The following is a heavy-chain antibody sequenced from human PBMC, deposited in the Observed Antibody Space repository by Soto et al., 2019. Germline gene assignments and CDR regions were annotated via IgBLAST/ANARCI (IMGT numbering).Heavy chain of an antibody. CDR3: ARGYGDYGYYYYYYMDV. Sequence: GGSLRLSSAASGFTFSSYSMNWVRQAPGKRLEWVTYISSSSSTIYYAESVKGRFTISRDNAKNSLYLQMNSLRAEDTAVYYCARGYGDYGYYYYYYMDVWGKGTTVTVS. V-gene: IGHV3-48*01. J-gene: IGHJ6*03. D-gene: IGHD4-17*01. CDR2: ISSSSSTI. CDR1: GFTFSSYS.